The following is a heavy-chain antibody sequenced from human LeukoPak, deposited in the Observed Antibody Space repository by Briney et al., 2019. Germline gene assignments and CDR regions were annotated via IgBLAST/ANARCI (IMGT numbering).Heavy chain of an antibody. Sequence: GGSLRLSCTGSEFTLRNYDMSWVRQAPGKGLEWVAFIRYDGSNKYYADSVKGRFTISRDKSKNTLSLQMNSLRAEDTGVYYCAKDPGELWGQGTMVTVSS. D-gene: IGHD3-10*01. J-gene: IGHJ3*01. CDR3: AKDPGEL. V-gene: IGHV3-30*02. CDR2: IRYDGSNK. CDR1: EFTLRNYD.